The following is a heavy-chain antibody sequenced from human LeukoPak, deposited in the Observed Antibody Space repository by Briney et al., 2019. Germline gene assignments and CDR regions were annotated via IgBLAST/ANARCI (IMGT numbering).Heavy chain of an antibody. D-gene: IGHD3-22*01. V-gene: IGHV1-69*01. Sequence: SVEVSCKASGATFSSFGFSWVRQAPGQGLEWIGGIIPMFGIPNYAQKFQGRVTITADESTSIAYMDLSSLRSEDTAVYYCARDNYESSGFNDYWGQGTLVTVSS. J-gene: IGHJ4*02. CDR2: IIPMFGIP. CDR3: ARDNYESSGFNDY. CDR1: GATFSSFG.